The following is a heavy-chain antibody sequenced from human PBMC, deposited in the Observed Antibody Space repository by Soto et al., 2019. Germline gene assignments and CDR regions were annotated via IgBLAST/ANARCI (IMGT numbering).Heavy chain of an antibody. Sequence: GASVKVSCKASGYTFTSYGISWVRQAPGQGLEWMGWISAYNGNTNYAQKLQGRVTMTTDTSTSTAYMELRSLRSDDTAVYYCASLGYYDSSGYWAFGAFDIWGQGTMVTVS. CDR2: ISAYNGNT. CDR1: GYTFTSYG. D-gene: IGHD3-22*01. CDR3: ASLGYYDSSGYWAFGAFDI. J-gene: IGHJ3*02. V-gene: IGHV1-18*01.